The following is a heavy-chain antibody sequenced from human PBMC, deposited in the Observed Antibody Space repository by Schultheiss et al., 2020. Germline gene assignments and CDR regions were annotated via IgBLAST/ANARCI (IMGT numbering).Heavy chain of an antibody. D-gene: IGHD3-3*01. J-gene: IGHJ3*02. CDR1: GFTFSSYW. CDR3: ARVNEGRFWSGYYYELNAFDI. Sequence: GGSLRLSCAASGFTFSSYWMHWVRQAPGKGLVWVSRINSDGSSTSYADSVKGRFTISRDNAKNTLYLQMNSLRAEDTAVYYCARVNEGRFWSGYYYELNAFDIWGQGTMVTVSS. CDR2: INSDGSST. V-gene: IGHV3-74*01.